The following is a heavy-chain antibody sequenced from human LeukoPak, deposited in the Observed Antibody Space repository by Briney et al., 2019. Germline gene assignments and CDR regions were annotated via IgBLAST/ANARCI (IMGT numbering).Heavy chain of an antibody. CDR2: IIPIFGTA. J-gene: IGHJ4*02. CDR3: ARGGDMATVPHLYYFEY. V-gene: IGHV1-69*13. CDR1: GGTFSSYA. D-gene: IGHD5-24*01. Sequence: SVKVSCKASGGTFSSYAISWVRQAPGQGLEWMGGIIPIFGTANYAQKFQGRVTITADESTSTAYMELSSLRSEDTAVYYCARGGDMATVPHLYYFEYWGQGTLVTVSS.